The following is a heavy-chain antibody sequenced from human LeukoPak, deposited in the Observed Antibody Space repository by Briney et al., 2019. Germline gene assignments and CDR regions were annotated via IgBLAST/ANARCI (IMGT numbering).Heavy chain of an antibody. CDR1: GFTFTNAW. V-gene: IGHV3-15*01. D-gene: IGHD6-19*01. J-gene: IGHJ1*01. CDR3: TTDPITSGWYDSQH. Sequence: GSLRLSCATSGFTFTNAWLSWVRQAPGKGLEWVGRIYSKSDGGTSDYAAPVKGRFTISRDDSKNTLYLQMNSLKTDDTAVYYCTTDPITSGWYDSQHWGQGTLVTVSS. CDR2: IYSKSDGGTS.